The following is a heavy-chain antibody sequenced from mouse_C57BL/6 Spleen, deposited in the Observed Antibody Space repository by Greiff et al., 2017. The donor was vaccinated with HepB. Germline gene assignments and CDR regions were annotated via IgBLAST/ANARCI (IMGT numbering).Heavy chain of an antibody. CDR2: IYWDDDK. J-gene: IGHJ2*01. CDR3: ARNGNDYDTLYYFDY. D-gene: IGHD2-4*01. CDR1: GFSLSTSGMG. V-gene: IGHV8-12*01. Sequence: QVTLKESGPGILQSSQTLSLTCSFSGFSLSTSGMGVSWIRQPSGKGLEWLAHIYWDDDKRYNPSLKSRLTISKDTSRNQVFLKITSVDTADTATYYCARNGNDYDTLYYFDYWGQGTTLTVSS.